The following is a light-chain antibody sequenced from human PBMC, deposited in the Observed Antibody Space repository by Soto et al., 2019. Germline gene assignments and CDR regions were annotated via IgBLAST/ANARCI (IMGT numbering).Light chain of an antibody. V-gene: IGKV1-13*01. J-gene: IGKJ5*01. CDR1: QGISSA. Sequence: AIKLTQSPSSLSASVGDRVTITCRASQGISSAVACYQHKPGKPPKLLMYDASSLESGVPPRFSGSGSGTDFTLSISSLQPEDFATYYCQQFNNYPLTFGQGTRLEIK. CDR2: DAS. CDR3: QQFNNYPLT.